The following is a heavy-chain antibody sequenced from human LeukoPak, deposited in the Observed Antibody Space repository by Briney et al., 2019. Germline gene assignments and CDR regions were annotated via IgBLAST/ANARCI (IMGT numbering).Heavy chain of an antibody. V-gene: IGHV3-15*01. Sequence: GGSLRLSXAASGFTFSGAWMAYIRQAPGKGMEWIAHIKSKVDGGTKDYAAPVKGRFTISRDDSGNMLSLGMNSLKTEDTAVYYCATDVPGGSYPLDYWGQGTPVTVSS. CDR2: IKSKVDGGTK. CDR1: GFTFSGAW. CDR3: ATDVPGGSYPLDY. D-gene: IGHD1-26*01. J-gene: IGHJ4*02.